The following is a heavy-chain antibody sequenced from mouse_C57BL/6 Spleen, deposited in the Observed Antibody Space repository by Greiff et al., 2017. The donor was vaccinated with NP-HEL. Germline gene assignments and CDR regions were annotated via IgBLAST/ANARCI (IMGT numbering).Heavy chain of an antibody. CDR1: GYSFTSYY. CDR3: ARSRGYDEDFDY. D-gene: IGHD2-2*01. J-gene: IGHJ2*01. Sequence: QVQLQQSGPELVKPGASVKISCKASGYSFTSYYIHWVKQRPGQGLEWIGWIYPGSGNTKYNEKFKGKATLTADTSSSTAYMQLSSLTSEDSAVYYCARSRGYDEDFDYWGQGTTLTVSS. V-gene: IGHV1-66*01. CDR2: IYPGSGNT.